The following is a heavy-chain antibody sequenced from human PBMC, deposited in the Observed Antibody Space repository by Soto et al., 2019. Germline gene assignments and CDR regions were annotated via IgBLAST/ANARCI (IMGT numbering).Heavy chain of an antibody. CDR1: GYTFTSYY. CDR2: INPSGGST. Sequence: QVQLVQSGAEVKKPGASVKVSCKASGYTFTSYYMHWVRQAPGQGLEWMGIINPSGGSTSYDQKVQGRVTMTRDTSTSTVYMELSSLRSEDTAVYYCARDSYGDYNNGDLDYWGQGTLVTVSS. CDR3: ARDSYGDYNNGDLDY. D-gene: IGHD4-17*01. J-gene: IGHJ4*02. V-gene: IGHV1-46*01.